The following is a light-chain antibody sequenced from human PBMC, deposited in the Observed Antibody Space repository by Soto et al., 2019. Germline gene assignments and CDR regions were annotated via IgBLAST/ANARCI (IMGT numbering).Light chain of an antibody. CDR2: GVS. CDR3: QQYGTLPWT. J-gene: IGKJ1*01. V-gene: IGKV3-20*01. CDR1: QSVSKTY. Sequence: EIVLTQSPVTLSLSPGERATLSCRASQSVSKTYLAWYQQKPGQAPRLLMFGVSSRATGIPDRFSGSGSGTDFTLTISRLEPGDFAVYFCQQYGTLPWTFGQGTKVEIK.